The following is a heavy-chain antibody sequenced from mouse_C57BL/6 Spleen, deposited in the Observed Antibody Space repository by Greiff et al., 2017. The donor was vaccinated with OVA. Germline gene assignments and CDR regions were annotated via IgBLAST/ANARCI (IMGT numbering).Heavy chain of an antibody. CDR3: ARPIYYDYDDYAMDD. V-gene: IGHV1-42*01. CDR2: INPSTGGT. Sequence: VQLQQSGPELVKPGASVKISCKASGYSFTGYYMNWVKQSPEKSLEWIGEINPSTGGTPYNQKFKAKATLTVDKSSSTAYMQLKSLTSEDSAVYYCARPIYYDYDDYAMDDWGQGTSVTVSS. J-gene: IGHJ4*01. D-gene: IGHD2-4*01. CDR1: GYSFTGYY.